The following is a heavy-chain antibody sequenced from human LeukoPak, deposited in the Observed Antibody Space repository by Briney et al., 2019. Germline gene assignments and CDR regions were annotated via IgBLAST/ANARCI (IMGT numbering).Heavy chain of an antibody. CDR1: GFTFSRYS. Sequence: PGGSLRLSCAASGFTFSRYSMNWVRQAPGKGLEWVSSISGSGGSTYYADSVKGRFTISRDNSKNTLYLQMNSLRAEDTAVYYCAKVVTSGTYFDYWGQGTLVTVSS. J-gene: IGHJ4*02. D-gene: IGHD2-21*02. V-gene: IGHV3-23*01. CDR2: ISGSGGST. CDR3: AKVVTSGTYFDY.